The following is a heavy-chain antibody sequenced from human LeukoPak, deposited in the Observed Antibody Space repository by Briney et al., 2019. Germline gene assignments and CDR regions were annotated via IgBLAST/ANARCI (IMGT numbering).Heavy chain of an antibody. V-gene: IGHV4-59*01. CDR1: GGSISSYY. D-gene: IGHD3-22*01. CDR3: ARSDYYDSSGYYSVDY. J-gene: IGHJ4*02. Sequence: PSETLSLTCTVSGGSISSYYWSWIRQPPGKGLEWIGYIYYSGSTIYNPSLKSRVTISVDTSKNQFSLKLSSVTAAGTAVYYCARSDYYDSSGYYSVDYWGQGTLVTVSS. CDR2: IYYSGST.